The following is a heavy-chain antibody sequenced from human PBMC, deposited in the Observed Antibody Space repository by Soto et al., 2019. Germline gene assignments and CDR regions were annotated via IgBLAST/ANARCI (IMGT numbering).Heavy chain of an antibody. CDR2: MNPNSGNT. CDR3: ARRPANYYYYYGMDV. J-gene: IGHJ6*02. Sequence: ASVKVSCKASGYTFTSYDINWVRQATGQGLEWMGWMNPNSGNTGYAQKFQGRVTMTRNTSISTAYMELSSLRSEDTAVYYCARRPANYYYYYGMDVWGQGXTVTVYS. CDR1: GYTFTSYD. V-gene: IGHV1-8*01. D-gene: IGHD6-25*01.